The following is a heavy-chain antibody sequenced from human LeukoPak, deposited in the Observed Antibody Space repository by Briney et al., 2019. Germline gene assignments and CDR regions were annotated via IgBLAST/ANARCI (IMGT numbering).Heavy chain of an antibody. V-gene: IGHV3-9*01. CDR2: ISWNSGSI. Sequence: GGSLRLSCAASGFTFDDYAMHWVRQAPGKGLEWVSGISWNSGSIGYADSVKGRFTISRDNAKNSLYLQMNSLRAEDTALYYCAKDMEGRDDILTGFHYWGQGTLVTVSS. CDR1: GFTFDDYA. J-gene: IGHJ4*02. CDR3: AKDMEGRDDILTGFHY. D-gene: IGHD3-9*01.